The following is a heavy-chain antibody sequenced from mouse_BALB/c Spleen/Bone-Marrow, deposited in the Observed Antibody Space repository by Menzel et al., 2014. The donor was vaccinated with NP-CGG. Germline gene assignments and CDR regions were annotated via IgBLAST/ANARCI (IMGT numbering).Heavy chain of an antibody. J-gene: IGHJ3*01. V-gene: IGHV1-9*01. CDR3: AREDGNHVGFAY. D-gene: IGHD2-1*01. Sequence: VQLQQSGAELMKPGASVKISCKATGYTFSSYWIEWVKQRPGHGLEWIGEILPGSGSTNYNEKFKGKATFTADTSSNXAYMQLSSLTSEDSAVYYCAREDGNHVGFAYWGQGTLVTVSA. CDR2: ILPGSGST. CDR1: GYTFSSYW.